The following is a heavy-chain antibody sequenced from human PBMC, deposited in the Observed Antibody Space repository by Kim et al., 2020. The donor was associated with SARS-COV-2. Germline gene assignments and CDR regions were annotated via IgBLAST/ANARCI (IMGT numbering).Heavy chain of an antibody. CDR3: ARDGIYNMRGQHMAF. CDR2: INADNDNT. J-gene: IGHJ6*02. CDR1: GYTFTRFA. V-gene: IGHV1-3*01. Sequence: ASVKVSCKASGYTFTRFAMHWVRQAPGQSLEWLGWINADNDNTKISRRFQGRLTITRDTSANTAYKELRSLTSEDTAVYICARDGIYNMRGQHMAFWGQG. D-gene: IGHD6-13*01.